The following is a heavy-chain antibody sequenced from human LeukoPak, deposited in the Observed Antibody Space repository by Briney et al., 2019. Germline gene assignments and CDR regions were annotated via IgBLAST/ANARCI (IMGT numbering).Heavy chain of an antibody. D-gene: IGHD2-2*01. J-gene: IGHJ4*02. CDR3: ARAVVPAAIGLGYFDY. CDR2: ISSSSSTI. Sequence: GGSLRLSCAASGFTFSSYSMNWVRQAPGKGLEWVSYISSSSSTIYYADSVKGRFTISRDNAKNSLYLQMNSLRAEDTAVYYCARAVVPAAIGLGYFDYWGQGTLLTVSS. V-gene: IGHV3-48*04. CDR1: GFTFSSYS.